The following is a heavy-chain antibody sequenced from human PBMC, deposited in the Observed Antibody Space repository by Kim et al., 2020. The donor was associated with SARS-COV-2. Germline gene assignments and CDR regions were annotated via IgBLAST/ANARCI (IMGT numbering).Heavy chain of an antibody. V-gene: IGHV3-11*01. CDR1: GFTFSDYY. Sequence: GGSLRLSCAASGFTFSDYYMSWIRQAPGKGLEWVSYISSSGSTIYYADSVKGRFTISRDNAKNSLYLQMNSLRAEDTAVYYCAREADYYGSGGYFNWFDPWGQGTLVTVSS. D-gene: IGHD3-10*01. J-gene: IGHJ5*02. CDR2: ISSSGSTI. CDR3: AREADYYGSGGYFNWFDP.